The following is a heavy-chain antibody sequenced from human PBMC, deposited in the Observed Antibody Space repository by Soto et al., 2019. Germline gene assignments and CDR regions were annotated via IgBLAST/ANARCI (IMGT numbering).Heavy chain of an antibody. CDR1: GYSFTSYG. D-gene: IGHD3-10*01. CDR2: ITGYNGHT. V-gene: IGHV1-18*01. J-gene: IGHJ4*02. Sequence: QVQLVQSGAEVKTPGASVKVSCRASGYSFTSYGVSWVRQAPGQGLEWLGWITGYNGHTNYQQKLQGRITLTTDTSTSTALMELRSLRSDDTAMYYCARYKGGYMSLFPNDYWGQGTLVTVSS. CDR3: ARYKGGYMSLFPNDY.